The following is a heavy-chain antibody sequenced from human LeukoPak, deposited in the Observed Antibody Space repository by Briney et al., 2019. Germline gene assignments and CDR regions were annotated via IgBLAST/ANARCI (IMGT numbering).Heavy chain of an antibody. CDR3: ARGGWEIDC. CDR2: ISGSGGNT. CDR1: GFSFSTYA. D-gene: IGHD6-19*01. Sequence: GGSLRLSCAASGFSFSTYAMTWVRQAPGQGLEWVSAISGSGGNTHYADSVKGRFTISRDNSNSTLYLQVNSLRAEDTAVYYCARGGWEIDCWGQGTLVTVSS. V-gene: IGHV3-23*01. J-gene: IGHJ4*02.